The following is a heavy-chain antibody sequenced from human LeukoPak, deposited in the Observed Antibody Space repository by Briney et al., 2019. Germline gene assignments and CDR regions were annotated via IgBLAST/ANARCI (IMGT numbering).Heavy chain of an antibody. CDR1: GGSISSSSYY. J-gene: IGHJ4*02. D-gene: IGHD4-17*01. V-gene: IGHV4-61*05. CDR2: FYYSGST. Sequence: PSETLSLTCTVSGGSISSSSYYWGWIRQPPGKGLECIGYFYYSGSTNYNPSLKSRVTISVDTSKNQFSLKLSSVTAADTAVYYCARGPTTTTYDYWGQGTLVTVSS. CDR3: ARGPTTTTYDY.